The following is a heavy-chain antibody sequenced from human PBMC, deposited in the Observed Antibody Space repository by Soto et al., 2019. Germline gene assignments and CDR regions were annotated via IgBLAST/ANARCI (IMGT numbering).Heavy chain of an antibody. J-gene: IGHJ4*02. V-gene: IGHV2-5*02. CDR1: GFSLTTRGVG. D-gene: IGHD2-21*01. Sequence: QITLKESGPALVKPTQTLTLTCTFSGFSLTTRGVGVGWIRQPPRKALEWLALIYWDDDRRYSPSLKSRLTITKDTSKNQVVLTMTNMGPVDTATCYCAHRRTGDLIDYLGQGTLVTVSS. CDR2: IYWDDDR. CDR3: AHRRTGDLIDY.